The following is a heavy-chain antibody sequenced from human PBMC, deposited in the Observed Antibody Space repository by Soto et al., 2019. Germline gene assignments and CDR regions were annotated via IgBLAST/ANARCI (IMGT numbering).Heavy chain of an antibody. J-gene: IGHJ6*02. Sequence: QVQLVQSGAEVKKPGSSVKVSCKASGGTFSSYAISWVRQAPGQGLEWMGGIIPIFGTANYAQKFQGRVTITADESTSTAYMERSSLRSEDTAVYYCARVGAGTVDYYYGMDVWGQGTTVTVSS. CDR3: ARVGAGTVDYYYGMDV. V-gene: IGHV1-69*01. CDR2: IIPIFGTA. CDR1: GGTFSSYA. D-gene: IGHD6-13*01.